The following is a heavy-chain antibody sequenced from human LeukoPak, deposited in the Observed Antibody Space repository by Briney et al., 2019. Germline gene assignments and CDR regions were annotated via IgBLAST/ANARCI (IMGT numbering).Heavy chain of an antibody. CDR3: AKEGPAAMYYFDN. J-gene: IGHJ4*02. D-gene: IGHD2-2*01. CDR1: GFTFSIYS. V-gene: IGHV3-30*04. CDR2: TSYDGSNK. Sequence: GRSLRPSCTASGFTFSIYSMHRVRQAPDKGLEWVAVTSYDGSNKYYADSVKGRFTISRDNSKNTLYLQMNSLRAEDTAVYYCAKEGPAAMYYFDNWGQGTLVTVSS.